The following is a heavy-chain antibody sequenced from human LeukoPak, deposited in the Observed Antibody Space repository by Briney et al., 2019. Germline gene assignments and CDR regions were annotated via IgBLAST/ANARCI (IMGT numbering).Heavy chain of an antibody. D-gene: IGHD3-10*01. J-gene: IGHJ4*02. Sequence: ISGGSGNTYYADSVKGRFTISRDNSKNTLSLQMNSLRAEDTAVYYCAKRDGSGSSSSFDYWGQGTLVTVSS. CDR3: AKRDGSGSSSSFDY. V-gene: IGHV3-23*01. CDR2: ISGGSGNT.